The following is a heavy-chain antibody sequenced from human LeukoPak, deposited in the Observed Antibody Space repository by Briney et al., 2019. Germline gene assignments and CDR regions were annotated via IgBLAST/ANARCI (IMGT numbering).Heavy chain of an antibody. J-gene: IGHJ4*02. V-gene: IGHV1-2*02. CDR2: INPNSGGT. CDR3: ARDLTGVEGFDY. CDR1: GYTFTGYY. Sequence: ASVKVSCKASGYTFTGYYTHWVRQAPGQGLEWMGWINPNSGGTNYAQKFQGRVTMTRDTSISTAYMELSRLRSDDTAVYYCARDLTGVEGFDYWGQGTLVTVSS. D-gene: IGHD1-14*01.